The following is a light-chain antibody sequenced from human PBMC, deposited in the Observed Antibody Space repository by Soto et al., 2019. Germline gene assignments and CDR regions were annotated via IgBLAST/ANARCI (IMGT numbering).Light chain of an antibody. CDR2: EVS. CDR3: CSYAGSSTFEYV. J-gene: IGLJ1*01. V-gene: IGLV2-23*02. CDR1: SSDVRSYNL. Sequence: QSVLTQPTSVSGPPGQSITISCTGTSSDVRSYNLVSWYQQHPGKAPKLMIYEVSKRPSGVSNRFSGSKSGNTASLTISGLQAEDEADYYCCSYAGSSTFEYVFGTGTKVTVL.